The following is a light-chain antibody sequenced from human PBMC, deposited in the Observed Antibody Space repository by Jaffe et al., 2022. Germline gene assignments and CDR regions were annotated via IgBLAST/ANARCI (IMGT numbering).Light chain of an antibody. CDR2: VNSDDSH. CDR3: QTWGTGFWV. J-gene: IGLJ3*02. V-gene: IGLV4-69*01. Sequence: QLVLTQSPSASASLGASVKLTCTLSSGHSNYAIAWHQQQPEKGPRYLMKVNSDDSHRKGDGIPDRFSGSSSGAERYLTISSLQSEDEADYYCQTWGTGFWVFGGGTKLTVL. CDR1: SGHSNYA.